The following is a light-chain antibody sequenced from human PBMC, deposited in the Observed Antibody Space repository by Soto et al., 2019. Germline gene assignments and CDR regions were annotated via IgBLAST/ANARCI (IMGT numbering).Light chain of an antibody. J-gene: IGKJ1*01. CDR3: QLYNSFSAT. V-gene: IGKV1-5*01. Sequence: DIQMTQSPSTLSASVGDRVTITCRASQSISNWLAWYQQKPGKAPKLLIYDASSLESGVPSRFSGSGSGTEFTLTISSLQPDDFATYYCQLYNSFSATFGQGTKVDIK. CDR2: DAS. CDR1: QSISNW.